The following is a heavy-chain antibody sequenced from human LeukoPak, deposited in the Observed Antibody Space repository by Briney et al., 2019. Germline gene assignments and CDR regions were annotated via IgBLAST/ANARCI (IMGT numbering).Heavy chain of an antibody. Sequence: SETLSLTCTVSGGSISSYYWSWIRQPPGKGLEWIGYIYYSGSTNYNPSLKSRVTISVDTSKNQFSLKLSSVTAADTAVYYCARGISSSLGRYYYYYMDVWGKGTTVTVSS. D-gene: IGHD6-13*01. CDR2: IYYSGST. J-gene: IGHJ6*03. CDR3: ARGISSSLGRYYYYYMDV. V-gene: IGHV4-59*12. CDR1: GGSISSYY.